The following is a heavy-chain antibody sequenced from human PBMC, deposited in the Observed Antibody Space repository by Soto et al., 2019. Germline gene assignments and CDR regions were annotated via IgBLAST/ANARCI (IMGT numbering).Heavy chain of an antibody. V-gene: IGHV3-30*18. CDR3: AKDDYGVRSTWGAYYYFDMHV. Sequence: GGSLRLSCAASGFTFSSYGMHWVRQAPGKGLEWVAVISYDGSNKYYADSVKGRFTISRDNSKNTLYLQMNSLRAEDTAVYYCAKDDYGVRSTWGAYYYFDMHVWRQATTVTVSS. CDR1: GFTFSSYG. J-gene: IGHJ6*02. D-gene: IGHD4-17*01. CDR2: ISYDGSNK.